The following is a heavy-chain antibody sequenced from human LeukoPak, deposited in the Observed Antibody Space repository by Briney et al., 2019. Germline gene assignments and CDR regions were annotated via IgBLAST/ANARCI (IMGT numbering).Heavy chain of an antibody. Sequence: GESLKISCKGSGYSFISYWIVWVRQMPGKGPEWMGVFHPGDSDTRYSPSFQGQVTISADKSISTAYLQWSSLKASDTAMYYCARHPVRGAYAFDIWGQGTMVTVSS. CDR3: ARHPVRGAYAFDI. V-gene: IGHV5-51*01. J-gene: IGHJ3*02. CDR2: FHPGDSDT. CDR1: GYSFISYW.